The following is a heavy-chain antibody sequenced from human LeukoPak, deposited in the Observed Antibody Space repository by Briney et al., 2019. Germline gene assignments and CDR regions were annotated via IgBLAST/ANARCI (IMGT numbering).Heavy chain of an antibody. CDR1: GGSISSGGYY. Sequence: SETLSLTCTVSGGSISSGGYYWSWIRQHPGKGLEWIGYIYYSGSTYYNPSLKSRVTISVDTSKNPFSLKLSSVTAADTAVYYCARVSSSDGASRYFDLWGRGTLVTVSS. CDR2: IYYSGST. D-gene: IGHD1-26*01. V-gene: IGHV4-31*03. CDR3: ARVSSSDGASRYFDL. J-gene: IGHJ2*01.